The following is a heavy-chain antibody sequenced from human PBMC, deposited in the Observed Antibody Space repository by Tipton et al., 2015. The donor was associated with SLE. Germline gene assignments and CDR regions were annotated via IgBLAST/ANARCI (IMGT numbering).Heavy chain of an antibody. J-gene: IGHJ5*02. CDR3: ARDEGVVGANGWFDP. CDR1: GGSFSGYY. CDR2: INHSGST. V-gene: IGHV4-34*01. D-gene: IGHD1-26*01. Sequence: GLVKPSETLSLTCAVYGGSFSGYYWSWIRQPPGKGLEWIGEINHSGSTNYNPSLKSRVTISVDTSKNQFSLKLSSVTAADTAVYYCARDEGVVGANGWFDPWGQGTLVTVSS.